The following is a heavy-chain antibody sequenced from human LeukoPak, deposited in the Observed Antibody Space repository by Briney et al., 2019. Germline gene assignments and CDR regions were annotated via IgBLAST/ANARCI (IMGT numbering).Heavy chain of an antibody. V-gene: IGHV3-23*01. CDR3: ANPVRGVVLY. CDR2: ISGSGGST. CDR1: GFPFSRYA. D-gene: IGHD3-10*01. J-gene: IGHJ4*02. Sequence: PGGSLRLSCAASGFPFSRYAMSWARQAPGKGREWVSAISGSGGSTYYADSVKARFTISRDNSKNTQYLQMNSLRAEDTAVYCCANPVRGVVLYWGQGTLVTVSS.